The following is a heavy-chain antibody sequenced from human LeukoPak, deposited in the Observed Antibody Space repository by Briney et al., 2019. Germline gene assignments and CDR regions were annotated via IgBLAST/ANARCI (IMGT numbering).Heavy chain of an antibody. Sequence: GGSLRLSCTTSGFTFGDYAMSWVRQAPGKGLEWVGFIRSKAYGGTTEYAASVKGRFTISRDDSKSIAYLQMNSLKTEDTAVYYCTRDTYYYDSSIPGYWGQGTRVTVSS. V-gene: IGHV3-49*04. CDR3: TRDTYYYDSSIPGY. CDR2: IRSKAYGGTT. CDR1: GFTFGDYA. D-gene: IGHD3-22*01. J-gene: IGHJ4*02.